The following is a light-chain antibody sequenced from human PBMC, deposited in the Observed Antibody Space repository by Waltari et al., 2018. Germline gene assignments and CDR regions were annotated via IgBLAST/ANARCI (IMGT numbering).Light chain of an antibody. CDR2: DDT. CDR1: NFGTKS. V-gene: IGLV3-21*02. J-gene: IGLJ3*02. CDR3: QVWDSTNDHGV. Sequence: SSVLTQPPSVSVAPGQTARITCGGNNFGTKSVNWYQQRPGQAPVVVVYDDTGRPSGIPDRFSGSYSGNTATLTISRVEAGDEADYYCQVWDSTNDHGVFGGGTKLTVL.